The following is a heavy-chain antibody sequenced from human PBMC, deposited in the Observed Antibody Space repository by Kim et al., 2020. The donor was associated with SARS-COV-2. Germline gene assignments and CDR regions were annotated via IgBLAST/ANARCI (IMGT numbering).Heavy chain of an antibody. Sequence: KLQGRVTMTTDTSTSTAYMELRSLRSDDTAVYYCAREQVTRTRTYWYFDLWGRGTLVTVSS. CDR3: AREQVTRTRTYWYFDL. V-gene: IGHV1-18*01. D-gene: IGHD2-21*02. J-gene: IGHJ2*01.